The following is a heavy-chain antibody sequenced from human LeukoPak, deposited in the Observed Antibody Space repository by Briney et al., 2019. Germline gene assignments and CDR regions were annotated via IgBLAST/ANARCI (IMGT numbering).Heavy chain of an antibody. CDR1: GGSISSSSYY. D-gene: IGHD3-9*01. CDR2: IYYSGST. Sequence: PSETLSLTCTVSGGSISSSSYYWGWIRQPPGKGLEWIGSIYYSGSTYYTPSLKSRVTISVDTSKNQFSLKLSSVTAADTAVYYCARAGGVRRYFAWLSSYNWFDPWGQGTLVTVSS. J-gene: IGHJ5*02. V-gene: IGHV4-39*07. CDR3: ARAGGVRRYFAWLSSYNWFDP.